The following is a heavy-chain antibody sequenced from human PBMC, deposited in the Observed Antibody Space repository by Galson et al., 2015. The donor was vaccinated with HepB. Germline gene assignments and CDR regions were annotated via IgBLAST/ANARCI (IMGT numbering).Heavy chain of an antibody. J-gene: IGHJ6*02. V-gene: IGHV1-69*13. Sequence: SVKVSCKASGGTFSSYAISWVRQAPGQGLEWMGGIIPIFGIANYAQKFQGRVTITADESTSTAYMELSSLRSEDTAVYYCVLGAFTRSGDPFYYYYYGMDVWGQGTTVTVSS. CDR3: VLGAFTRSGDPFYYYYYGMDV. D-gene: IGHD2-15*01. CDR1: GGTFSSYA. CDR2: IIPIFGIA.